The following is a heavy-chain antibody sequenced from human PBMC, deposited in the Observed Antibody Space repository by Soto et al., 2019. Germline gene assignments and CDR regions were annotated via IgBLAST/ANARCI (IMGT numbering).Heavy chain of an antibody. V-gene: IGHV1-3*01. CDR1: GHTLTNYA. CDR3: ATVGEGSYYSYGFDI. J-gene: IGHJ3*02. Sequence: QVQLVQSGAEVKKPGASVKVSCKASGHTLTNYAMRWVRQDPGQRLEWMGWINAGNGNTKYSQKFQGRVTITRDTAASTAYMELSSQRSEGTAVYYCATVGEGSYYSYGFDIWGQGTMVTVSS. D-gene: IGHD3-10*01. CDR2: INAGNGNT.